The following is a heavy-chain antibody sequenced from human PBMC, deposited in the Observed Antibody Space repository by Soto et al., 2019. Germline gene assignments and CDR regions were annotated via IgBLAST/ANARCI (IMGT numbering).Heavy chain of an antibody. CDR3: AKDEEVGETATNTPGGTFDY. Sequence: QVQLVESGGGVVQPGRSLRLSCAASGFTFSSYGMHWVRQAPGKGLEWVAVISYDGSNKYYADSVKGRFTISRDNSKNTPYLQMNSLRAEDTAVYYCAKDEEVGETATNTPGGTFDYWGQGTLVTVSS. D-gene: IGHD1-26*01. CDR2: ISYDGSNK. J-gene: IGHJ4*02. CDR1: GFTFSSYG. V-gene: IGHV3-30*18.